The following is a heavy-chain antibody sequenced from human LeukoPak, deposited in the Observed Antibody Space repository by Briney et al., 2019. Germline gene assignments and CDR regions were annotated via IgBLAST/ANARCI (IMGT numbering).Heavy chain of an antibody. CDR1: GYSFTDYW. V-gene: IGHV5-51*01. Sequence: GESLNISCKASGYSFTDYWIVWVRQMPGKGLEWMGAIYPGDSDTRYSPSLDGQVTISADKSVSTTYLQWSSLQASDTAMYYCARPSSLYGGTSEDYWGQGTLVTVSS. J-gene: IGHJ4*02. D-gene: IGHD4-23*01. CDR3: ARPSSLYGGTSEDY. CDR2: IYPGDSDT.